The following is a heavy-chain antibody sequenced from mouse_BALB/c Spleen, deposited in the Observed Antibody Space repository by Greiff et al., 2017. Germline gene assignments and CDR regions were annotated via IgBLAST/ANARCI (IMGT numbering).Heavy chain of an antibody. Sequence: DVKLVESGGGLVKPGGSLKLSCAASGFTFSSYAMSWVRQTPEKRLEWVATISSGGSYTYYPDSVKGRFTISRDNAKNTLYLQMSSLRSEDTAMYYCARKGTFMDYWGQGTSVTVSS. CDR3: ARKGTFMDY. J-gene: IGHJ4*01. CDR1: GFTFSSYA. V-gene: IGHV5-9-3*01. CDR2: ISSGGSYT. D-gene: IGHD3-3*01.